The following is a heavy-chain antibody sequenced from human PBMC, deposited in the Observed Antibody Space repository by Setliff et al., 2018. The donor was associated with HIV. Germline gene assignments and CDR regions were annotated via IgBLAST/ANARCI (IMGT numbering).Heavy chain of an antibody. V-gene: IGHV4-39*01. Sequence: KPSETLSLTCTVSSASISSHNYYWGWIRQSPGNGLEWIASIRSSGDTYYNPSLQSRVIISVDTSNNQISLKLTSVTAADTAVYYCTIPASSLAPNWGRGTQVTVSS. CDR3: TIPASSLAPN. CDR1: SASISSHNYY. CDR2: IRSSGDT. J-gene: IGHJ4*02.